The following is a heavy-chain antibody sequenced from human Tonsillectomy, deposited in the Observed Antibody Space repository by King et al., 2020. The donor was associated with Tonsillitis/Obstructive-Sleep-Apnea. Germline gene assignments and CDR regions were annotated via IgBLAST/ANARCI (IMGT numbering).Heavy chain of an antibody. J-gene: IGHJ3*02. V-gene: IGHV3-53*01. D-gene: IGHD3-22*01. CDR3: TSRDYYDSSAYNDAFDI. Sequence: VQLVESGGGLIQPGGSLRLSCAASEFTVSYNYMSWVRQTPGKGLEWVSVIYSGGSTYSADSVKGRFTISRDNSKNTLYLQMNSLRAEDTAVYYCTSRDYYDSSAYNDAFDIWGQGTMVTVSS. CDR2: IYSGGST. CDR1: EFTVSYNY.